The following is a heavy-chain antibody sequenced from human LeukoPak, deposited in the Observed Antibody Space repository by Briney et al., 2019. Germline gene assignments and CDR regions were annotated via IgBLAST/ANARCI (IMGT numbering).Heavy chain of an antibody. CDR2: IRSKSYGGTT. V-gene: IGHV3-49*04. CDR3: TTSVPRN. J-gene: IGHJ4*02. CDR1: GFTFADYA. Sequence: PGRSLRLSCTTSGFTFADYAMSWVRQAPGKGLEWLCFIRSKSYGGTTEYAASVKGRFTISRDDSKSIAYLQMNSLKTEDTAVYYCTTSVPRNWGQGILVTVSS.